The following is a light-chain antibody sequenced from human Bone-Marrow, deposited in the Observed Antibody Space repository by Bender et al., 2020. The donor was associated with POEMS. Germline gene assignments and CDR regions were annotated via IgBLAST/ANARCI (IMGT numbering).Light chain of an antibody. J-gene: IGLJ2*01. Sequence: SYEVTQPPSVSVSPGQTASITCSGDDLGDKYVAWYQQKPCQSPVLVIYQDTKRPSGIPKRFSGSNSGNTATLTISGTQAMDEADYYCQAWDTYSVIFGGGTKLTVL. CDR2: QDT. CDR3: QAWDTYSVI. CDR1: DLGDKY. V-gene: IGLV3-1*01.